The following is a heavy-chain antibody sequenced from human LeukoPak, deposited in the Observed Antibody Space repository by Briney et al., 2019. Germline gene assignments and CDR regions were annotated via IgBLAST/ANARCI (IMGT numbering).Heavy chain of an antibody. CDR3: ARGNPGPFGESDLDY. J-gene: IGHJ4*02. Sequence: SETLSLTCTVSGGSISSYYWSWIRHPAGKGLEWIWRIYTSGSTNYNPYLKSRVTMSVDKSKNQFTLKLSSVTAAETAVYYCARGNPGPFGESDLDYWGQGTLVTVSS. CDR2: IYTSGST. CDR1: GGSISSYY. D-gene: IGHD3-10*01. V-gene: IGHV4-4*07.